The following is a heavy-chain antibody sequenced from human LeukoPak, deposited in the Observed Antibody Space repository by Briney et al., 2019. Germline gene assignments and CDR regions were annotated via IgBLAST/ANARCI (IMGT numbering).Heavy chain of an antibody. J-gene: IGHJ4*02. D-gene: IGHD6-19*01. Sequence: ASETLSLSCTASGGSISRYYRSWIRQPPGKGLEWIGYISYSGSSKYNPYLKSRVTMSSDTSKNKFPLMLSSVASAETAVEYCARHKRYSSGWYDYWGQGTLVTVSS. V-gene: IGHV4-59*08. CDR1: GGSISRYY. CDR2: ISYSGSS. CDR3: ARHKRYSSGWYDY.